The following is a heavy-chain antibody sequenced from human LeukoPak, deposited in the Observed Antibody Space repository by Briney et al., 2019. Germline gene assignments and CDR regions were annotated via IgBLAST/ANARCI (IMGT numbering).Heavy chain of an antibody. CDR3: ARNRHPDYYGSGRDDAFDI. CDR1: GYTFTSYG. D-gene: IGHD3-10*01. J-gene: IGHJ3*02. V-gene: IGHV1-18*01. CDR2: ISAYNGNT. Sequence: ASVTVSFTCSGYTFTSYGFSWVRLPPAPGHGWVGWISAYNGNTNYAQKLQGRVTMTTDTSTSTAYMELRSLRSDDTAVYYCARNRHPDYYGSGRDDAFDIWGQGTMVTVSS.